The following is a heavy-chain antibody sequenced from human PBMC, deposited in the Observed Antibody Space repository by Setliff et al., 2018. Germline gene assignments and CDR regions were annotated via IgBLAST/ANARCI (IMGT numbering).Heavy chain of an antibody. V-gene: IGHV1-69*10. CDR1: GYTFTSYG. Sequence: SVKVSCKASGYTFTSYGISWVRQAPGQGLEWMGGIIPILGIANYAQKFQGRVTITADESTSTAYMELSSLRSEDTAVYYCARDSRGEEDTAFNWFDPWGQGTLVTVSS. D-gene: IGHD5-18*01. CDR2: IIPILGIA. CDR3: ARDSRGEEDTAFNWFDP. J-gene: IGHJ5*02.